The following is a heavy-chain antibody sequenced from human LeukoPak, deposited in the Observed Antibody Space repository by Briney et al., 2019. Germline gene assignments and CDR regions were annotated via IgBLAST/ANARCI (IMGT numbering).Heavy chain of an antibody. CDR3: ARLSNGYPGWFDP. Sequence: PSGTLSLTCTVSGGSISSSSYYWGWIRQPPGKGLEWIGNIYYSGSTYYNPSLKSRVTISVDTSKNQFSLKLSSVTAADTAVYYCARLSNGYPGWFDPWGQGTLVTVSS. D-gene: IGHD5-18*01. V-gene: IGHV4-39*01. J-gene: IGHJ5*02. CDR2: IYYSGST. CDR1: GGSISSSSYY.